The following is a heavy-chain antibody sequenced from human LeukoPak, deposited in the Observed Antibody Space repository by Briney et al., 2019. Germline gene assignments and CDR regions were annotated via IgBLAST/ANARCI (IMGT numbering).Heavy chain of an antibody. J-gene: IGHJ4*02. Sequence: GGSLRLSCAASGFTFSSYSMNWVRQAPGKGLEWVSSISSSSSYIYYADSVKGRFTISRDNAKNSLYLQMNSLRADDTAVYYCARVAEAAAFDYWGQGTLVTVSS. V-gene: IGHV3-21*01. CDR1: GFTFSSYS. D-gene: IGHD6-13*01. CDR2: ISSSSSYI. CDR3: ARVAEAAAFDY.